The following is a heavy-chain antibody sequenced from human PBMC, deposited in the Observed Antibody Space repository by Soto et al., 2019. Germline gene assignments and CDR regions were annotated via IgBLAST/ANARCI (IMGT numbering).Heavy chain of an antibody. CDR3: AKRYDFWSGYYSPDYYYYGMDV. CDR2: ISGSGGST. CDR1: GFTFSSYA. J-gene: IGHJ6*02. V-gene: IGHV3-23*01. Sequence: PGRSLRLSCAASGFTFSSYALSWVRQAPGKGLEWVSAISGSGGSTYYADSVKGRFTISRDNSKNTLYLQMNSLRAEDTAVYYCAKRYDFWSGYYSPDYYYYGMDVWGQGTTVTVSS. D-gene: IGHD3-3*01.